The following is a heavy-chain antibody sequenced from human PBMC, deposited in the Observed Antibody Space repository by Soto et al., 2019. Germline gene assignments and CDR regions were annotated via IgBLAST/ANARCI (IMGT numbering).Heavy chain of an antibody. Sequence: ASVKVSCKASGYTFTSYGISWVRQAPGQGLEWMGWISAYNGNTNYAQKLQGRVTMTTDTSTSTAYMELRSLRSDDTAVYYCARDRSIAARQRIEEYYYYGMDVWGQGTTVTVSS. CDR3: ARDRSIAARQRIEEYYYYGMDV. J-gene: IGHJ6*02. V-gene: IGHV1-18*01. D-gene: IGHD6-6*01. CDR2: ISAYNGNT. CDR1: GYTFTSYG.